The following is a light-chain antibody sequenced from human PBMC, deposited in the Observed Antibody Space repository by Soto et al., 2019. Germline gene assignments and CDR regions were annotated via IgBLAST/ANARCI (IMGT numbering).Light chain of an antibody. CDR2: DAS. Sequence: IQMTQSPSSLSASVGDRVTITCQASQDISNYLNWYQQKLGKAPKLLIYDASNLETGVPSRFSGSGSGTDFTFTISRLQPEDIATYYCQQYSHLITFCQGTRLAIK. J-gene: IGKJ5*01. CDR1: QDISNY. CDR3: QQYSHLIT. V-gene: IGKV1-33*01.